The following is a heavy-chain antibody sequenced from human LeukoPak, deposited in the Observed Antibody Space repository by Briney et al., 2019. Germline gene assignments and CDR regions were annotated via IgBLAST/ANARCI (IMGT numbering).Heavy chain of an antibody. CDR3: ARVSYSSGWYGRVNYWFDP. CDR2: ISSSGSTI. J-gene: IGHJ5*02. V-gene: IGHV3-48*03. CDR1: GFTFSSYE. Sequence: GGSLRLSCAASGFTFSSYEINWVRQAPGKGLEWVSYISSSGSTIYYADSVKGRFTISRDNAKNSLYLQMNSLRAEDTAVYYCARVSYSSGWYGRVNYWFDPCGQGTLVTVSS. D-gene: IGHD6-19*01.